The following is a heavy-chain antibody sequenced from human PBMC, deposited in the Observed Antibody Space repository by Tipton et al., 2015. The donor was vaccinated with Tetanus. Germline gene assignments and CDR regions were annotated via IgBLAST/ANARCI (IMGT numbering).Heavy chain of an antibody. Sequence: TLSLTCTVSGGSISSGVYYWGWLSQDPGKGLEWIGRISYSGNTAYNPSLKSRVAISVDTSKNQFSLKLTSVTAADTAVYYCARRGGDFLTGYYDSWGQGTPVIVSS. J-gene: IGHJ4*02. V-gene: IGHV4-39*01. CDR1: GGSISSGVYY. D-gene: IGHD3-9*01. CDR3: ARRGGDFLTGYYDS. CDR2: ISYSGNT.